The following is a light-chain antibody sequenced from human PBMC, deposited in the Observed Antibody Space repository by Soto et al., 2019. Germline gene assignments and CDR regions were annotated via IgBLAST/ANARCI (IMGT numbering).Light chain of an antibody. CDR1: QNINIY. V-gene: IGKV1-39*01. Sequence: DIQLTQSPSSLSASVGDRVTVTCRASQNINIYLNWYQQKPGKAPTLLIYGASSLQSGVPSRFSSRGSRTDFTLTISSLQTEDFATYFCQQSYRSPYTFGQGTKLEI. J-gene: IGKJ2*01. CDR3: QQSYRSPYT. CDR2: GAS.